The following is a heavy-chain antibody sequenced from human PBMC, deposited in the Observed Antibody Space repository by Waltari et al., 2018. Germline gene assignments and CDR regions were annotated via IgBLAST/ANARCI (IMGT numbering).Heavy chain of an antibody. J-gene: IGHJ4*02. D-gene: IGHD5-18*01. CDR2: MYPPGSA. CDR3: ATARDEHTAMVYFDN. CDR1: GLAVSSPH. V-gene: IGHV3-66*02. Sequence: EVTLVESGGGLVHPGGSLSLSCVASGLAVSSPHMSWARQAPGKGLEWVSIMYPPGSAYNADSVEGRFTISRDISKNMVHLQMNRLRLEDSATYYCATARDEHTAMVYFDNWGQGTLVSVSS.